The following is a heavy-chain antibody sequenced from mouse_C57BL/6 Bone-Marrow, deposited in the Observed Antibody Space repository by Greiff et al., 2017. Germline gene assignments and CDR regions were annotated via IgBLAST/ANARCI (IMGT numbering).Heavy chain of an antibody. J-gene: IGHJ1*03. V-gene: IGHV1-64*01. CDR1: GYTFTSYW. Sequence: QVQLQQPGAELVKPGASVKLSCKASGYTFTSYWMHWVKQRPGQGLEWIGMIHPNSGSTNYNEKFKSKATLTVDKSSSTAYMQLSSLTSEDSAVYYCARGQFITTVVATRYFDVWGTGTTVTVSS. D-gene: IGHD1-1*01. CDR2: IHPNSGST. CDR3: ARGQFITTVVATRYFDV.